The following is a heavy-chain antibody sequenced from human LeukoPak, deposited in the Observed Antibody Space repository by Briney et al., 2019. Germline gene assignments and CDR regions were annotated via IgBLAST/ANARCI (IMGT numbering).Heavy chain of an antibody. CDR3: ARGPFDWLSLDY. D-gene: IGHD3-9*01. V-gene: IGHV3-9*01. Sequence: PGGSLRLSCAASGFTFGDYAMHWVRQAPGKGLEWVSGISWNSGYTGYVDSVKGRFTISRDNSKNTLYLQMNSLRAEDTAVYYCARGPFDWLSLDYWGQGTLVTVSS. CDR2: ISWNSGYT. J-gene: IGHJ4*02. CDR1: GFTFGDYA.